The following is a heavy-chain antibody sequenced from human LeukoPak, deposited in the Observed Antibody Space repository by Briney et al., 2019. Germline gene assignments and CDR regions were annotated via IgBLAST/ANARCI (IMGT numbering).Heavy chain of an antibody. CDR3: AGGYDSSGYYPFDY. V-gene: IGHV3-30*01. J-gene: IGHJ4*02. CDR2: ISYDGSNK. CDR1: GFTFSSYA. D-gene: IGHD3-22*01. Sequence: GGSLRLSCAASGFTFSSYAMHWVRQAPGKGLEWVAVISYDGSNKYYADSVKGRFTISRDNSKNTLYLQMNSLRAEDTAVYCCAGGYDSSGYYPFDYWGQGTLVTASS.